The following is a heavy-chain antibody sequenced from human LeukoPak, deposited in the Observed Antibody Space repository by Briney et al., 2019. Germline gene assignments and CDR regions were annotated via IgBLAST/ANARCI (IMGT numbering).Heavy chain of an antibody. J-gene: IGHJ5*02. V-gene: IGHV3-7*01. Sequence: QAGGSLRLSCAASGFTFSSYWMSWVRQAPGKGLEWVANIKQDGSEKYYVDSVKGRFTISRANAKNSLYLQMNSLRAEDTAVYYCARDKIVVVVAATTGGWFDPWGQGTLVTVSS. CDR3: ARDKIVVVVAATTGGWFDP. D-gene: IGHD2-15*01. CDR1: GFTFSSYW. CDR2: IKQDGSEK.